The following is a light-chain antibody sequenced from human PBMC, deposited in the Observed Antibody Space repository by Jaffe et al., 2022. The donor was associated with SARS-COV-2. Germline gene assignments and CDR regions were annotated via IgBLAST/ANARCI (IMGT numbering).Light chain of an antibody. J-gene: IGKJ4*01. CDR3: QQYDNTPLT. CDR2: DAS. Sequence: DIQMTQSPSSLSASVGDRVTITCQASQEINNYLSWYQQKSGKAPILLIHDASTLQTGVPSRFIGSGSGTHFTFTISSLQPEDFATYYCQQYDNTPLTFGGGTKLQI. V-gene: IGKV1-33*01. CDR1: QEINNY.